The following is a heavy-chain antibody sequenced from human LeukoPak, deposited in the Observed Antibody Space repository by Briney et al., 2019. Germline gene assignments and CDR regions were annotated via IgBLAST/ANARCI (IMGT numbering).Heavy chain of an antibody. Sequence: PSQTLSLTCTVSGGSISSGGYYWGWSRQHPGKGLEWIGYIYYSGSTYDNPSLKSRVTITVNTSKNQFSLKLSSVTAADTAVYYCARITILTLAHAFDIWGQGTMVTVSS. V-gene: IGHV4-31*03. CDR3: ARITILTLAHAFDI. CDR1: GGSISSGGYY. CDR2: IYYSGST. D-gene: IGHD3-9*01. J-gene: IGHJ3*02.